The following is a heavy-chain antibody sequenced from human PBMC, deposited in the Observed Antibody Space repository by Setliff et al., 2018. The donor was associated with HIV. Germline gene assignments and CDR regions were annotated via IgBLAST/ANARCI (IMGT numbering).Heavy chain of an antibody. CDR2: ISANNGSS. D-gene: IGHD3-3*01. CDR3: ARVRERVTIFGVVRDFDS. CDR1: GYTFTKYG. J-gene: IGHJ4*02. V-gene: IGHV1-18*01. Sequence: ASVKVSCKSSGYTFTKYGITWVRQAPGQGLEWMGWISANNGSSYFAQKLQDRVTMTSDASTSTAYMELRSLRSDDTAVYYCARVRERVTIFGVVRDFDSWGQGTLVTVSS.